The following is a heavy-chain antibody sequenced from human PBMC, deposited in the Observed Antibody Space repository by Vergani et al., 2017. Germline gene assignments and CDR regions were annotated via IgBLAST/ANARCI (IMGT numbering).Heavy chain of an antibody. V-gene: IGHV3-20*01. J-gene: IGHJ6*03. CDR3: ARGGLYSFYYFMNV. CDR2: ISFNGLTV. CDR1: GFRFDQFG. D-gene: IGHD2/OR15-2a*01. Sequence: VQLVESAGGVVRPGGSLRLSCVASGFRFDQFGMMWVRQSPGEGPEWVAGISFNGLTVGYSESVEGRFTISGDNSKKSLFLQMSNVRAEDTASYHCARGGLYSFYYFMNVWGNGTTV.